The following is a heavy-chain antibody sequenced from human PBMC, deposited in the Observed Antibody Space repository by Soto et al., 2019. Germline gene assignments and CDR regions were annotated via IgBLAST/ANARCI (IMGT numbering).Heavy chain of an antibody. Sequence: PSETLTLSCTVSGGSITSNRYCRAWIRQPPGKGLEWIGSIYYSGTTYYNPSLKSRVTISVDRSKNRFSLKLSSVTAADTAVDYCARHFSVDYLDYRRQGALVT. CDR1: GGSITSNRYC. V-gene: IGHV4-39*01. CDR2: IYYSGTT. J-gene: IGHJ4*02. CDR3: ARHFSVDYLDY.